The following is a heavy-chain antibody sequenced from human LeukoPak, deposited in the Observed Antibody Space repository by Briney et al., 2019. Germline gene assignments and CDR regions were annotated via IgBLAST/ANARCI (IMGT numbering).Heavy chain of an antibody. CDR2: MNPNSGNT. CDR1: EYTFTSYD. CDR3: ARGILRWDAFDI. V-gene: IGHV1-8*03. J-gene: IGHJ3*02. Sequence: ASVKVSCKASEYTFTSYDINWVRQATGQGLEWMGWMNPNSGNTGYAQKFQGRVTITRNTSISTAYMELSSLRSEDTAVYYCARGILRWDAFDIWGQGTMVTVSS. D-gene: IGHD6-13*01.